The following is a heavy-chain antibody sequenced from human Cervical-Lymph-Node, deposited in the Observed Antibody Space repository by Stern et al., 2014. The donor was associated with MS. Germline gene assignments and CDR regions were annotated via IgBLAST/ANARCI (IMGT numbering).Heavy chain of an antibody. CDR2: ISNSGGAI. V-gene: IGHV3-11*01. Sequence: VQLVESGGGLVKPGGSLRLSCAASGFSFSDYSMNWIRQAPGKGLEWVAYISNSGGAIYYADSVKGRFSISRDNAKNSVYLQMNSLRAEDTAVYYCARDALRRDGYNFDDWGQGALVTVSS. CDR1: GFSFSDYS. CDR3: ARDALRRDGYNFDD. D-gene: IGHD5-24*01. J-gene: IGHJ4*02.